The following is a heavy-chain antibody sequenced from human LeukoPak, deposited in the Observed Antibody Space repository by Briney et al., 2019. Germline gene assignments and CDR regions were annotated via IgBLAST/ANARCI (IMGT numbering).Heavy chain of an antibody. CDR3: ARDFSTKTDALDI. J-gene: IGHJ3*02. V-gene: IGHV3-66*02. CDR2: IYSGGRT. CDR1: GFTVSSNY. D-gene: IGHD5/OR15-5a*01. Sequence: GGSLRLSCAASGFTVSSNYMTWVRQAPGKGLECVSVIYSGGRTYYADSVKGRFTISRDDSKNTLFLQMTSLRAEDTAVYYCARDFSTKTDALDIWGQGTMVTVSS.